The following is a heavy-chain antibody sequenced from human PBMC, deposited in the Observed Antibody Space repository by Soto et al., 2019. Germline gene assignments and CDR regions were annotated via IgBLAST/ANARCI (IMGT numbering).Heavy chain of an antibody. J-gene: IGHJ4*02. CDR1: GFIFSNNA. Sequence: GGSLRLSCVGSGFIFSNNAMHWVRQAPGKGLEWVAFIPFDSSEIHYADSVKGRFTISRDNPRNTLFLHVNSPRADDTAVYYCAIARVADSSLDHWGQGTLVTVSS. CDR3: AIARVADSSLDH. D-gene: IGHD3-3*01. V-gene: IGHV3-30*02. CDR2: IPFDSSEI.